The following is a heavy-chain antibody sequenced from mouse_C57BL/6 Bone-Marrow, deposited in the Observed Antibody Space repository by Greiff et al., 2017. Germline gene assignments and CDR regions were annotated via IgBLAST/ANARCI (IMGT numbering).Heavy chain of an antibody. Sequence: EVKLMESGGGLVKPGGSLKLSCAASGFTFSDYGMHWVRQAPEKGLEWVAYISSGSNTIYYADTVKGRFTISRDNAKNTLFLQMTSLRSEDTAMYYCARGVCYAMDYWGQGTSVTVSS. CDR2: ISSGSNTI. CDR1: GFTFSDYG. J-gene: IGHJ4*01. V-gene: IGHV5-17*01. CDR3: ARGVCYAMDY.